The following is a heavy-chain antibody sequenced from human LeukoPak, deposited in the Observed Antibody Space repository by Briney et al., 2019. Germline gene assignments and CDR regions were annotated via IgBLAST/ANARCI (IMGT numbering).Heavy chain of an antibody. Sequence: PGGSLRLSCAASGFTFSSYSMNWVRQAPGKGLEWVSYISSSSSTIYYADSVKGRFTISRDNAKNSLYLQMNSLRAEDTAVYYCARDKHYPVVEERNFDYWGQGTLVTVSS. CDR3: ARDKHYPVVEERNFDY. V-gene: IGHV3-48*04. D-gene: IGHD2-15*01. J-gene: IGHJ4*02. CDR2: ISSSSSTI. CDR1: GFTFSSYS.